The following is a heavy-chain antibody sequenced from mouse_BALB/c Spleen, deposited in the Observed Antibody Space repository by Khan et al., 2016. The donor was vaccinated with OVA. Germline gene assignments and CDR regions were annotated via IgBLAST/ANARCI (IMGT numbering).Heavy chain of an antibody. Sequence: VQLQESGAELARPGASVKMSCKASGYTFTSYTIHWIKKRPGQGLEWIGYINPSNGYTNYNQKFKDKATLTTDKSSTTASLQLSSLTSDDAAVYNCVRDGAYQRNDGGFAYWGQGTLVTVSA. D-gene: IGHD2-14*01. CDR2: INPSNGYT. J-gene: IGHJ3*01. CDR3: VRDGAYQRNDGGFAY. CDR1: GYTFTSYT. V-gene: IGHV1-4*01.